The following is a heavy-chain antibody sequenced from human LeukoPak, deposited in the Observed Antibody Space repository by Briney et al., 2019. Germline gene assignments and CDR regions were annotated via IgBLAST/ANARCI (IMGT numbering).Heavy chain of an antibody. CDR1: GFTFSTYW. J-gene: IGHJ4*02. Sequence: GGSLRLSCTASGFTFSTYWINWIRESPGKGLVWVALINGDGSTTTHADSVKGRFTISRDNAKNTAYLQMNSLRDEDTAVYFCARDYAGSPDYWGQGTLVTVSA. CDR2: INGDGSTT. D-gene: IGHD3-10*01. V-gene: IGHV3-74*03. CDR3: ARDYAGSPDY.